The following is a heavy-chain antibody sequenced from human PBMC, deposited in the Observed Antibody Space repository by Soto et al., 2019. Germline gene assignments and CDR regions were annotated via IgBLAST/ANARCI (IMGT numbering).Heavy chain of an antibody. CDR3: AKAATALGGYGEGLFPVDY. CDR1: GFTFSSYA. D-gene: IGHD4-17*01. J-gene: IGHJ4*02. V-gene: IGHV3-23*01. Sequence: EVQLLESGGGLVQPGGSLRLSCAASGFTFSSYAMSWVRQAPGKGREWVSAVSGRGGRTYYADSVKGRFTISRDNSKNTLYLPMNSLRAEDTAVYYCAKAATALGGYGEGLFPVDYWGQGTLVTVSS. CDR2: VSGRGGRT.